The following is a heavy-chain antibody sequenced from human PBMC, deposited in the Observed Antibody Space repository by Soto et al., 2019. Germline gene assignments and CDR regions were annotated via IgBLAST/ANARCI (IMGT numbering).Heavy chain of an antibody. J-gene: IGHJ4*02. CDR3: ARASCSGGSCYSYYFDY. CDR1: GYTFTSYG. D-gene: IGHD2-15*01. CDR2: ISAYNGNT. Sequence: QVQLVQSGAEVKKPGASVKVSCKASGYTFTSYGISWVRQAPGQGLEWMGWISAYNGNTNYAPKLQGRVTMTTDTSTSTAYMELRSLRSDDTAVYYCARASCSGGSCYSYYFDYWGQGTLVTVSS. V-gene: IGHV1-18*01.